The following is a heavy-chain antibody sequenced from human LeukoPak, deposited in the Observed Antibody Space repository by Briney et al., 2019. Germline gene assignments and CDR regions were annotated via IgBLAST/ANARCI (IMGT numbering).Heavy chain of an antibody. J-gene: IGHJ4*02. CDR2: INHSGST. V-gene: IGHV4-34*01. D-gene: IGHD3-3*01. CDR3: ARDYDFWSGYYFY. CDR1: GGSFSGYY. Sequence: SETLSLTCAVYGGSFSGYYWSWIRQPPVKGLEWIGEINHSGSTNYNPSLKSRVTISVDTSKNQFSLKLSSVTAADTAVYYCARDYDFWSGYYFYWGQGTLVTVSS.